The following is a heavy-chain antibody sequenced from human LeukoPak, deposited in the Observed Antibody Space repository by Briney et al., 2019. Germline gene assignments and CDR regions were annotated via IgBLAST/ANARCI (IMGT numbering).Heavy chain of an antibody. V-gene: IGHV3-30*18. Sequence: GGSLRLSCAASGFTVSSNYMSWVRQAPGKGLEWVAVISYDGNKKYYSDSVRGRFTIFRDNSKNALYLQMNSLRAEDTAMYYCAKDFLDTEQRNYNFYGMDVWGPGTTVTVSS. J-gene: IGHJ6*02. CDR1: GFTVSSNY. D-gene: IGHD1-1*01. CDR3: AKDFLDTEQRNYNFYGMDV. CDR2: ISYDGNKK.